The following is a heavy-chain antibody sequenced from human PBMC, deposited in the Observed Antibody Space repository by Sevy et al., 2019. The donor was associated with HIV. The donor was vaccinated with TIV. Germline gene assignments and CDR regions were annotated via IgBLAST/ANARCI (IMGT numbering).Heavy chain of an antibody. CDR2: INHSGST. V-gene: IGHV4-34*01. Sequence: SEILSLTCAVYGGSFSGYYWTWIRQPPGKGLEWIGEINHSGSTNYDPSLKSRITMSVDTSKNQFSLRLPSVTAADTAVYYCARAEVFVDRSTHFPLPYYGLDVWGQGTTVTVSS. CDR3: ARAEVFVDRSTHFPLPYYGLDV. J-gene: IGHJ6*02. CDR1: GGSFSGYY. D-gene: IGHD3-16*02.